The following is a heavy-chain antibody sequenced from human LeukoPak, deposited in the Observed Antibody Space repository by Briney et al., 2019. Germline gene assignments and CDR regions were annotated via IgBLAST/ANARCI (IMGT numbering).Heavy chain of an antibody. J-gene: IGHJ4*02. D-gene: IGHD5-12*01. Sequence: SETLSLTCTVSGGSISSSSYYWGWIRQPPGKGLEWIGSIYHSGSTYYNPSLKSRVTISVDTSKNQFSLKLSSVTAADTAVYYCARDGYSGNDGLWGQGSLVTVSS. CDR1: GGSISSSSYY. V-gene: IGHV4-39*07. CDR3: ARDGYSGNDGL. CDR2: IYHSGST.